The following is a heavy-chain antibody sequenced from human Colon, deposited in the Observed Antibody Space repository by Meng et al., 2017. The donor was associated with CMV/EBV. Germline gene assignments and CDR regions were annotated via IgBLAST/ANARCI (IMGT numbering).Heavy chain of an antibody. D-gene: IGHD3-10*01. V-gene: IGHV1-69*02. CDR2: ILPLLGIA. J-gene: IGHJ4*02. CDR1: GDTFSSYT. Sequence: SVTVSCKASGDTFSSYTISWLRQAPGQGLEWMGRILPLLGIATYAQRFQGRITITADKSTRPAYMELSSLRSEDSAVYYCARANYYYGSWSYETFDYWGQGTLVTVSS. CDR3: ARANYYYGSWSYETFDY.